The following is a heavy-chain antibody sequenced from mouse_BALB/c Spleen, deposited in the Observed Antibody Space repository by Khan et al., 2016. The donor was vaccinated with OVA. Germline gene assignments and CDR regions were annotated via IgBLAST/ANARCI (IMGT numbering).Heavy chain of an antibody. CDR1: GFSLTNYS. CDR2: IWSAGST. D-gene: IGHD2-2*01. Sequence: QVQLKESGPGLVQPSQSLSITCTVSGFSLTNYSVHWVRQSPGKGLEWLGVIWSAGSTDYNAAFISRLTIRKDNSRSQVFFKMNSLQPNDTAIYYGARRVNVSGGGALFASGGQGTLVTASA. J-gene: IGHJ3*01. V-gene: IGHV2-2*02. CDR3: ARRVNVSGGGALFAS.